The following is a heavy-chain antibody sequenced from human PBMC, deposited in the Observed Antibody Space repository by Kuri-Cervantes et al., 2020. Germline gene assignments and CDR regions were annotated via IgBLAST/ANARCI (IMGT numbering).Heavy chain of an antibody. V-gene: IGHV3-13*01. CDR1: GFTFSSYD. CDR2: IGTAGDT. Sequence: GESLKISCAASGFTFSSYDMHWVRQATGKGLEWVSAIGTAGDTYYPGSVKGRFTISRENAKNSLYLQMNSLRAEDTAVYYCARDSEYYDILTGYSPYSWFDPWGQGTLVTVSS. CDR3: ARDSEYYDILTGYSPYSWFDP. D-gene: IGHD3-9*01. J-gene: IGHJ5*02.